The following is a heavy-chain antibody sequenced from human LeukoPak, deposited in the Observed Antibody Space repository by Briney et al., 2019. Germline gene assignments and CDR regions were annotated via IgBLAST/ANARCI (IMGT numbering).Heavy chain of an antibody. CDR3: ARRSSYGSPLRSYCFDH. CDR1: GYDFTTYW. D-gene: IGHD5-18*01. V-gene: IGHV5-51*01. J-gene: IGHJ4*02. Sequence: AGESLKISCKASGYDFTTYWIGWVRQMPGKGLEWMGIIYPGDSDTRYSPSFRGQVTISVDKSITTAYLQWSSLKASDTAMYYCARRSSYGSPLRSYCFDHWAQGTLVTVSS. CDR2: IYPGDSDT.